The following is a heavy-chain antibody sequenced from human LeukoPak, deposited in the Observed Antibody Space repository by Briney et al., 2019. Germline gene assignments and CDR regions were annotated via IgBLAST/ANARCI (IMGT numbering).Heavy chain of an antibody. Sequence: GGSLRLSCAASGFTFSSYEMHWVRQAPGKGLEWVSYISSSGSIIHYADSVKGRFTISRDNDKNSVYLQMNSLRVEDTAVYYCARAHHRRVYDFVWGTYPYWGQGTLVTVSS. CDR1: GFTFSSYE. CDR2: ISSSGSII. D-gene: IGHD3-16*02. CDR3: ARAHHRRVYDFVWGTYPY. V-gene: IGHV3-48*03. J-gene: IGHJ4*02.